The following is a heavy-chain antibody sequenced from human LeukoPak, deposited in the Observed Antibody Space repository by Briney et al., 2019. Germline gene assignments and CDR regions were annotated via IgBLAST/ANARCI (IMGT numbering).Heavy chain of an antibody. CDR1: GGSISSSSYY. J-gene: IGHJ4*02. CDR3: ARHLLSYYYDSSGYYPFDY. Sequence: SETLSLTCTVSGGSISSSSYYWGWIRQPPGKGLEWIGSIYYSGSTYYNPSLKSRVTISVDTSKNQFSLKLSSVTAADTAVYYCARHLLSYYYDSSGYYPFDYWGQGTLVTVSS. CDR2: IYYSGST. V-gene: IGHV4-39*01. D-gene: IGHD3-22*01.